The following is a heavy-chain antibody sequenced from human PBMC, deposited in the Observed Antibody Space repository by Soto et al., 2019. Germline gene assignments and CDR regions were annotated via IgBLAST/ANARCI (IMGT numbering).Heavy chain of an antibody. V-gene: IGHV4-4*02. CDR3: ARVSGSYYYGMDV. D-gene: IGHD6-19*01. J-gene: IGHJ6*02. CDR2: IYHSGST. Sequence: QVQLQESGPGLVKPSGTLSLTCAVSGGSISSSNWWSWVRQPPGKGLEWTGEIYHSGSTNYNPSPKSRVTISVDKSKNQLSLKLSSVTAADTAVYYCARVSGSYYYGMDVWGQGTTVTVSS. CDR1: GGSISSSNW.